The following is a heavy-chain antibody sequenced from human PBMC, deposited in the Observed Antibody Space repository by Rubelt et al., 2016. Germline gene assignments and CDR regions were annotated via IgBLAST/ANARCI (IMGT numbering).Heavy chain of an antibody. J-gene: IGHJ3*02. CDR2: ISTYNGNT. D-gene: IGHD2-8*02. Sequence: VKKPGSSVKVTCKASGGTFNSYAINWVRQAPGQGLEWMGWISTYNGNTNYAQKFQGRVSMTTDTSTSTAYMELRSLRSDDTAVYYCARQSLLRARRGDDAFDIWGQGTMVTVSS. CDR3: ARQSLLRARRGDDAFDI. V-gene: IGHV1-18*01. CDR1: GGTFNSYA.